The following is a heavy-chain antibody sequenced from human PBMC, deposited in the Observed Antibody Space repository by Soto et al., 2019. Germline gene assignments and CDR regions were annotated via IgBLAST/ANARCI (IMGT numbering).Heavy chain of an antibody. CDR2: IFYSGST. Sequence: QVQLQESGPGLVKPSQTLSLTCTVSGGSISSGVYYWSWIRQHPGKGLEWIGYIFYSGSTYYNPSLKSRVTTSVDTSKSQFSLKLSSVTAADTAVYYCAIYDSSGSRGFQHWGQGTLVTVSS. J-gene: IGHJ1*01. D-gene: IGHD3-22*01. V-gene: IGHV4-31*03. CDR3: AIYDSSGSRGFQH. CDR1: GGSISSGVYY.